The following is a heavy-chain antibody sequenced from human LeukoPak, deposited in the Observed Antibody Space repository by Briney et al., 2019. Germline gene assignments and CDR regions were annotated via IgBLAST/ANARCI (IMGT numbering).Heavy chain of an antibody. V-gene: IGHV3-23*01. CDR3: AKFRSSWYGSPLFDY. Sequence: GGSLRLSCAASGFTFSSYAMSWVRQAPGKGLEWVSAISGSGGSTYYADSVKGRFTISRDNSKNTLYLQMNSLRAEDTAVYYCAKFRSSWYGSPLFDYWGQGTLVTVPS. CDR1: GFTFSSYA. CDR2: ISGSGGST. J-gene: IGHJ4*02. D-gene: IGHD6-13*01.